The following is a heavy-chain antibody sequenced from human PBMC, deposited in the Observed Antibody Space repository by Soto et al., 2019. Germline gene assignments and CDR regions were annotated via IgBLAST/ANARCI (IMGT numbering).Heavy chain of an antibody. CDR2: IDWDDDK. V-gene: IGHV2-70*04. D-gene: IGHD3-22*01. Sequence: SVPTLGNPTETLTLTCTFSGVSLAAEGMGVIWMGRPPGKALEWLARIDWDDDKFYTTSLKTGLTIYKDTSKNQVVLTMTNMAHVDTATYYCARMYYDGTGYYFGYFFDYSGQGTLVTVSS. CDR1: GVSLAAEGMG. CDR3: ARMYYDGTGYYFGYFFDY. J-gene: IGHJ4*02.